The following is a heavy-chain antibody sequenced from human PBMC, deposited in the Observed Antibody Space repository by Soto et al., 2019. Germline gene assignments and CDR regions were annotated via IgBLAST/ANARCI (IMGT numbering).Heavy chain of an antibody. D-gene: IGHD5-12*01. CDR3: AGTVLVATIKRPWDY. J-gene: IGHJ4*02. V-gene: IGHV1-69*13. CDR1: GGTFSSYA. Sequence: ASVKVSCKASGGTFSSYAISWVRQAPGQGLEWMGGIIPIFGTANYAQKFQGRVTITADESTSTAYMELSSLRSEDTAVYYCAGTVLVATIKRPWDYWGQGTLVTVSS. CDR2: IIPIFGTA.